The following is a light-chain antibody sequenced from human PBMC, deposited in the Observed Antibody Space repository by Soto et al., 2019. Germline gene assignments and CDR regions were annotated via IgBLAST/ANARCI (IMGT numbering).Light chain of an antibody. J-gene: IGKJ1*01. CDR2: AAS. CDR1: QSISSY. CDR3: QQSST. V-gene: IGKV1-39*01. Sequence: DIQMTQAPSSLSASVGDRVTITCRASQSISSYLNWYQQKPGEAPKVLIYAASSLQSGVPSRFSGSGSGTDFTLTISSLQPEDFATYYCQQSSTFGQGTKVDIK.